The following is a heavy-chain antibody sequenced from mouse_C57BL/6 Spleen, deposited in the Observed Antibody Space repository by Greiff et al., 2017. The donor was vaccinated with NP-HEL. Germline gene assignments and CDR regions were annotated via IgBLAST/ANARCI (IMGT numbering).Heavy chain of an antibody. CDR3: ARPHYGSSYFDY. J-gene: IGHJ2*01. Sequence: VQLQQPGAELVKPGASVKLSCKASGYTFTSYWMQWVKQRPGQGLEWIGEIDPSDSYTNYNQKFKGKATLTVDTSSSTAYMQLSSLTSEDSAVYYCARPHYGSSYFDYWGQGTTLTVSS. CDR1: GYTFTSYW. D-gene: IGHD1-1*01. CDR2: IDPSDSYT. V-gene: IGHV1-50*01.